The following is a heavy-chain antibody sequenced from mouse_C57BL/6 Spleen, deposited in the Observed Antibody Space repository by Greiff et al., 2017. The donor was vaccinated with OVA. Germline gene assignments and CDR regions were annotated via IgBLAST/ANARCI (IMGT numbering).Heavy chain of an antibody. CDR2: IHPNSGST. CDR1: GYTFTSYW. V-gene: IGHV1-64*01. J-gene: IGHJ3*01. CDR3: ARMTYGYGSGWCAY. Sequence: QVQLQQPGAELVKPGASVKLSCKASGYTFTSYWMHWVKQRPGQGLEWIGMIHPNSGSTNYNEKFKSKATLTVDKSSSTAYMQLSSLTSEDSAVYYCARMTYGYGSGWCAYWGQGTLVTVSA. D-gene: IGHD2-2*01.